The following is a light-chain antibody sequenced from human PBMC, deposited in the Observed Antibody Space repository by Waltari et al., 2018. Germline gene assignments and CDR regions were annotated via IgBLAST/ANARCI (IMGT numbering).Light chain of an antibody. V-gene: IGKV3-20*01. Sequence: EIVLTQSPGTLSLSPGERATLSCRASQSVSSSYLAWYRQKPGQPPRLLIYGASSRATGIPDRCSGAGSGTDFTLTISRLEPEDFAMYYCQQYSSAPNTFGQGTKLEIK. CDR3: QQYSSAPNT. CDR1: QSVSSSY. J-gene: IGKJ2*01. CDR2: GAS.